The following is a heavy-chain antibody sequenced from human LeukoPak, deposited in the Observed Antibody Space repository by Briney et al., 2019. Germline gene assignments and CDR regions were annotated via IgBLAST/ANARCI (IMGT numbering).Heavy chain of an antibody. J-gene: IGHJ3*02. D-gene: IGHD2-2*01. CDR3: ARARYANAWYAFDI. Sequence: SETLSLTCTVSSGSVNSGSYYWSWIRRPPGRGLEWIAYLSHSGSSDSNPSLTSRVTTLVDTSKNQFSLKLTSVTAADTAVYYCARARYANAWYAFDIWGHGTMVTVSS. V-gene: IGHV4-61*01. CDR1: SGSVNSGSYY. CDR2: LSHSGSS.